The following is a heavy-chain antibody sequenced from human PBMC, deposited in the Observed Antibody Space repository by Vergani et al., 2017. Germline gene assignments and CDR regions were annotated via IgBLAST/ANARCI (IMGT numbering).Heavy chain of an antibody. CDR2: IYHSGST. CDR1: GGSISSGGYS. V-gene: IGHV4-30-2*01. J-gene: IGHJ6*03. D-gene: IGHD2-2*01. Sequence: QLQLQESGSGLVKPSQTLSLTCAVSGGSISSGGYSWSWIRQPPGKGLEWIGYIYHSGSTYYNPSLKSRVTISVDRSKNQFCLKLSAVTAADTAVYYCARGGSTETYYYYYYMDVWGKGTTVTVSS. CDR3: ARGGSTETYYYYYYMDV.